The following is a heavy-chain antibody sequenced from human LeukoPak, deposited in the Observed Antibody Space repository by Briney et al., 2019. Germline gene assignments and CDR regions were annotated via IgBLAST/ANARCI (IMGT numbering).Heavy chain of an antibody. J-gene: IGHJ6*02. Sequence: TETLSLTCGVQGGSLTGYYWNWIRRSPGRGLEWLGKINHSGSTTYSPSFERRLTISLVTSKNEVSLRLTSVTAADTAIYYCARGQRTLTAHYYDYHPIDVWGQGTTVTV. V-gene: IGHV4-34*01. D-gene: IGHD3-16*01. CDR1: GGSLTGYY. CDR3: ARGQRTLTAHYYDYHPIDV. CDR2: INHSGST.